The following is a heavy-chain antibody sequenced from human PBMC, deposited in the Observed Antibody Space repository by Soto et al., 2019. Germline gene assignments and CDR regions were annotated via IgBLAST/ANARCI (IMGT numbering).Heavy chain of an antibody. CDR1: GFTFSSYG. Sequence: QVQLVESGGGVVQPGRSLRLSCAASGFTFSSYGMHWVRQAPGKGLEWVAVISYDGSNKYYADSVKGRFTISRDNSKNTLYLQRNSLRAEDTAVYYCAKDGGSGSYYAYWYFDLWGRGTLVTVSS. D-gene: IGHD3-10*01. CDR3: AKDGGSGSYYAYWYFDL. CDR2: ISYDGSNK. V-gene: IGHV3-30*18. J-gene: IGHJ2*01.